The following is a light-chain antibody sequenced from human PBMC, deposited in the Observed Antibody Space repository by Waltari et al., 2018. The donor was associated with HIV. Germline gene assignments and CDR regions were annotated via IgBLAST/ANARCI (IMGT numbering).Light chain of an antibody. CDR2: AAS. CDR3: QQANSCPFT. V-gene: IGKV1-12*01. Sequence: DIQMTQFPSSVSASVGDGVTIIFRASRGISPWLAWYQQKPGNAPKVLLYAASSLQSGVPSRFNGSGSGTDFTLTISSLQPEDCATYYCQQANSCPFTFGPGTKVDI. J-gene: IGKJ3*01. CDR1: RGISPW.